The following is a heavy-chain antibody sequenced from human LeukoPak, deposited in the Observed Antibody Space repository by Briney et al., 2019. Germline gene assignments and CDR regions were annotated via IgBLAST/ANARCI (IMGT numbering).Heavy chain of an antibody. CDR1: GFTFSSYA. V-gene: IGHV3-23*01. Sequence: GGSLRLFCAASGFTFSSYAMSWVRQAPGKGLEWVSALSGGGGSTFYTDSVKGRFTISRDNSKNTLYLKMSSQRAEDTAVYFCAKSSSGLGLNEYFDLWGRGPLVTVSS. D-gene: IGHD2-8*01. CDR3: AKSSSGLGLNEYFDL. CDR2: LSGGGGST. J-gene: IGHJ2*01.